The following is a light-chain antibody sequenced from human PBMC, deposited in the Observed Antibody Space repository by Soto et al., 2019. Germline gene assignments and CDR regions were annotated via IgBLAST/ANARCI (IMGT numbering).Light chain of an antibody. CDR1: SSDVGGYKY. CDR2: EVS. Sequence: QSALTQPPSASGSPGQSVTISCTGTSSDVGGYKYVSWYQQHPGKAPKLLIYEVSKRPSGVPDRFSGSKSCNTASLTVSGLQAADEADYYCSSYAGSHNWVFGGGTKLTV. CDR3: SSYAGSHNWV. V-gene: IGLV2-8*01. J-gene: IGLJ3*02.